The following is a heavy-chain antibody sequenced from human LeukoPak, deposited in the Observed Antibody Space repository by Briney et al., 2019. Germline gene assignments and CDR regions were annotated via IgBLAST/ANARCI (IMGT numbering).Heavy chain of an antibody. J-gene: IGHJ4*02. CDR3: ASMPRISMIIVVSLGYYFDY. D-gene: IGHD3-22*01. Sequence: SETLSLTCTVSGGSISSYYWSWIRQPPGKGLEWIGYVYYSGSTKYNPSLESRVTISVDTSKNQFSLKLNSVTAADAAVYYCASMPRISMIIVVSLGYYFDYWGQGTLVTVSS. V-gene: IGHV4-59*08. CDR2: VYYSGST. CDR1: GGSISSYY.